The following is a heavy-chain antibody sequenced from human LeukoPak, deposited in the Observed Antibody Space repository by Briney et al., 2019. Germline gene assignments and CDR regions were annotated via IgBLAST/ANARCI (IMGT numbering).Heavy chain of an antibody. Sequence: SGTLSLTCAVSGGSISSSNWWSWVRQPPGKGLEWIGEIYHSGSTNYNPSLKSRVTISVDKSKNQFSLKLSSVTAADTAVYYCARVWAGGDFPFDYWGQGTLVTVSS. CDR2: IYHSGST. CDR3: ARVWAGGDFPFDY. CDR1: GGSISSSNW. D-gene: IGHD2-21*02. J-gene: IGHJ4*02. V-gene: IGHV4-4*02.